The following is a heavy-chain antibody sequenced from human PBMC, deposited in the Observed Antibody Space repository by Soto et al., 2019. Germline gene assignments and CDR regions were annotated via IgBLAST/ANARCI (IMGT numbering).Heavy chain of an antibody. V-gene: IGHV6-1*01. Sequence: SQTLSLTCAISGDSVSSTSAAWNWIRQSPSRGLEWLGRTYYRSKWYYGYAVSVKSRFTISRDNAKNSLYLQMNSLRAEDTAVYYCARGFGVVVPAAPPYYYYYGMDVWGQGTTVTVS. D-gene: IGHD2-2*01. CDR3: ARGFGVVVPAAPPYYYYYGMDV. J-gene: IGHJ6*02. CDR1: GDSVSSTSAA. CDR2: TYYRSKWYY.